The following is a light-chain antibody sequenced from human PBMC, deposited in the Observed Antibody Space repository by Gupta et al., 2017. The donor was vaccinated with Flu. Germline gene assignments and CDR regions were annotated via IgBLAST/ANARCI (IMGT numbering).Light chain of an antibody. V-gene: IGKV1-39*01. J-gene: IGKJ1*01. CDR2: TAS. Sequence: DIQMTQSPSSLSASVGDRVTITCRASQLISTYLHWYQHKPGQVPKLLIYTASTLQTGVPPRFSGSGSGTDFTLTIDSLQPEDFATYYCQQSFSDHGTFGPGTRVEVK. CDR1: QLISTY. CDR3: QQSFSDHGT.